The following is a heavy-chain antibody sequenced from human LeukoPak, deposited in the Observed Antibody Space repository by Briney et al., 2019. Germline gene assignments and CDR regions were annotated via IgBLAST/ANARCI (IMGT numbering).Heavy chain of an antibody. CDR1: GGSVSSHY. Sequence: SETLSLTCTVSGGSVSSHYWRWIRQPPGKGLEWIGYIYYSGSTNSNPSLKSRVTISVDTSKNQFSLKLSSVTAADTAVYYCARASYGGNSLVFVHFDYWGQGTLVTVSS. J-gene: IGHJ4*02. D-gene: IGHD4-23*01. CDR3: ARASYGGNSLVFVHFDY. CDR2: IYYSGST. V-gene: IGHV4-59*02.